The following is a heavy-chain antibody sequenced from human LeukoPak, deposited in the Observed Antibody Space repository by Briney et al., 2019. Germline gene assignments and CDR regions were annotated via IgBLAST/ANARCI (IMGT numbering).Heavy chain of an antibody. Sequence: GRSLRLSCAPSGFTFSSYSMNWVRQAPGKGLEWVSSISSSSSYIYYADSVKGRFTIPRDNAKNSLYLQMNSLRAEDTAVYYCAREPYYDFWSGYYKPHDAFDIWGQGTMVTVSS. CDR1: GFTFSSYS. CDR2: ISSSSSYI. CDR3: AREPYYDFWSGYYKPHDAFDI. V-gene: IGHV3-21*01. J-gene: IGHJ3*02. D-gene: IGHD3-3*01.